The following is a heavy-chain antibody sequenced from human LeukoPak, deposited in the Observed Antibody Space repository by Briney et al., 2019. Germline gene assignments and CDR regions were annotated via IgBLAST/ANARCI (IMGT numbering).Heavy chain of an antibody. V-gene: IGHV3-64*01. D-gene: IGHD6-13*01. CDR2: ISSNGGST. CDR3: AREGSEQLVPPPIDY. Sequence: GGSLRLSCAASGFTFSSYAMHWVRQAPGKGLEYVSAISSNGGSTYYANSVKGRFTISRDNSKNTLYLQMGSLRAEDMAVYYCAREGSEQLVPPPIDYWGQGTLVTVSS. J-gene: IGHJ4*02. CDR1: GFTFSSYA.